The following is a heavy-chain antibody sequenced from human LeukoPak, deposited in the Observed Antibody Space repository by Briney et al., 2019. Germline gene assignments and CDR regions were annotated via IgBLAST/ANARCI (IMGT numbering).Heavy chain of an antibody. D-gene: IGHD6-19*01. CDR3: ARDTVSGWPYYFGY. V-gene: IGHV3-74*01. CDR1: GFTFSSYW. J-gene: IGHJ4*02. Sequence: PGGSLRLSCAASGFTFSSYWMHWVRHAPGKGLVWVSRINSDGSSTSYADSVKGRFTISRDNAKNTLYLQMNSLRAEDTAVYYCARDTVSGWPYYFGYWGQGTLVTVSS. CDR2: INSDGSST.